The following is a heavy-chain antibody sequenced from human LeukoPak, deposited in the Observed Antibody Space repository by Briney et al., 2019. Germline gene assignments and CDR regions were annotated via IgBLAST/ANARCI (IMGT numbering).Heavy chain of an antibody. CDR1: GGSISSYY. J-gene: IGHJ6*03. Sequence: KPSETLSLTCTVSGGSISSYYWSWIRQPPGKGLQWIGYIHYSGSTNYNPSLKGRVTISVDTSKNQFSLELSSVTAADTAVYYCARLEYYDSSGSHYYYYLDVWGRGTTVTISS. CDR2: IHYSGST. D-gene: IGHD3-22*01. V-gene: IGHV4-59*12. CDR3: ARLEYYDSSGSHYYYYLDV.